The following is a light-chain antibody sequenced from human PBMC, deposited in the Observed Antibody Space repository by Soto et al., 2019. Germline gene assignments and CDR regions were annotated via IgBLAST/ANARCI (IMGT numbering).Light chain of an antibody. V-gene: IGLV6-57*04. CDR2: EDN. CDR3: QSYHSSNVV. CDR1: SGSMASNY. Sequence: NFMLTQPHSVSESPGKTVTISCTRSSGSMASNYVQWYQQRPGSAPTTVIYEDNQRPSGVPDRFSGSIDSSSNSASLTISRLKTEDEADYYCQSYHSSNVVFGGGTKLTVL. J-gene: IGLJ3*02.